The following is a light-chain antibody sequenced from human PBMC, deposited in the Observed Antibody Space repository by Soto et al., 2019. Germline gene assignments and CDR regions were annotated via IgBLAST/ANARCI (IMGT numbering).Light chain of an antibody. Sequence: QSVLTQPAYVSGCPGEAITIYCTGNSREEGGYNYVSWYQQHPGKAPKLMIYDVSNRPSGVSNRFSGSKSGNTASLTISGLQAEDEADYYCTSYTSSSTYVFGPGTKVTVL. V-gene: IGLV2-14*03. CDR2: DVS. CDR1: SREEGGYNY. J-gene: IGLJ1*01. CDR3: TSYTSSSTYV.